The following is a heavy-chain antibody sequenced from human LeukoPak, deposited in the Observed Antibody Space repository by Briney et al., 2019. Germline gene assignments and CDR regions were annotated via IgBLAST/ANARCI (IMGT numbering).Heavy chain of an antibody. CDR2: VNPASGGT. Sequence: GASVKVSCKASGYTFIAYYMHWVRQAPGQGLEWMGWVNPASGGTNYAQKFQGRVTMTGDTSIATAYMELNELTSDDTAVYYCAGQKDPRPIDYWGQGTLVTVSS. J-gene: IGHJ4*02. V-gene: IGHV1-2*02. CDR1: GYTFIAYY. CDR3: AGQKDPRPIDY.